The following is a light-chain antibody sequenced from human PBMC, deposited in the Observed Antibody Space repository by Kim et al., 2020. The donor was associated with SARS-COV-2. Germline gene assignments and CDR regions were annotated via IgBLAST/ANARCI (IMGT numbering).Light chain of an antibody. V-gene: IGKV2-30*01. CDR2: YGS. CDR1: QSLVYSDGNAY. J-gene: IGKJ2*01. CDR3: MQSTYWPYT. Sequence: DVVMTQSPLSLPVTLGQPASISCRSSQSLVYSDGNAYLNWFQQRPGQSPRRLIYYGSKRDGGVPDKFSGSGSGTDFTLKISRVDAEGVGVYYCMQSTYWPYTVGHWTKLEI.